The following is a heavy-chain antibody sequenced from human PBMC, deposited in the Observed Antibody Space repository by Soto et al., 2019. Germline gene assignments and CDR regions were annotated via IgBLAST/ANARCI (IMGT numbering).Heavy chain of an antibody. D-gene: IGHD2-15*01. J-gene: IGHJ5*02. CDR3: VRGGGGGLFEP. V-gene: IGHV3-11*06. CDR2: ISPGSRYP. CDR1: GFTFVYSY. Sequence: LSLSCAGSGFTFVYSYMSWIRQAPGKGLEWLSYISPGSRYPAYADSVKGRFTISRDNAKRSLYLQMMSLTAEDTAIYYCVRGGGGGLFEPWGQGTMFIVS.